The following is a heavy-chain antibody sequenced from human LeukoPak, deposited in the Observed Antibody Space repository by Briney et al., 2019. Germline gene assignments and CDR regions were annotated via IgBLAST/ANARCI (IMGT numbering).Heavy chain of an antibody. CDR3: ARDLRINIVVVVAATNYYGMDV. Sequence: GGSLRLSCAASGFTFSSYAMHWVRQAPGKGLEWVAVISYDGSNKYYADSVKGRFTISRDNSKNTLYLQMNSLRAEDTAVYYCARDLRINIVVVVAATNYYGMDVWGQGTTVTVSS. V-gene: IGHV3-30-3*01. J-gene: IGHJ6*02. CDR1: GFTFSSYA. CDR2: ISYDGSNK. D-gene: IGHD2-15*01.